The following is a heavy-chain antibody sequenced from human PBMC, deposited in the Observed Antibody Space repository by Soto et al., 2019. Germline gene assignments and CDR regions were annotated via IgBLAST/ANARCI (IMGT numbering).Heavy chain of an antibody. CDR2: IYTSGST. D-gene: IGHD2-15*01. V-gene: IGHV4-4*07. J-gene: IGHJ3*02. CDR1: DFSICSCY. Sequence: ETLSLMGSFYDFSICSCYRIWLRPPAGKGLEWIGRIYTSGSTNYNPSLKSRVTMSVDTSKNQFSLKLSSVTAADTAVYYCERDTLPWRHDAFDIWGQGKMVNV. CDR3: ERDTLPWRHDAFDI.